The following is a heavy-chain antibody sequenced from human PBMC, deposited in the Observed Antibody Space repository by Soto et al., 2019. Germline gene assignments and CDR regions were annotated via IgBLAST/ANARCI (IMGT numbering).Heavy chain of an antibody. J-gene: IGHJ4*02. CDR1: GGTFNTYA. CDR3: AREVQVHTPAFVY. V-gene: IGHV1-69*19. Sequence: QVQLVQSGAEMKKPGSSVKVSCQASGGTFNTYAMNWVRQAPGQGPEWMGDISPMFGAANYAPKFQGRVTITADESTGKSYMQLGSLTSEDTALYFCAREVQVHTPAFVYWGQGTLVTVSS. CDR2: ISPMFGAA. D-gene: IGHD3-10*01.